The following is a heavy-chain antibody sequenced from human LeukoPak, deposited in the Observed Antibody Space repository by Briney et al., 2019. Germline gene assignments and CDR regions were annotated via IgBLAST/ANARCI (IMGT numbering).Heavy chain of an antibody. J-gene: IGHJ4*02. D-gene: IGHD2-15*01. Sequence: SEPLSLTCTVSGGSISNSGGFYWSWIRQHSGDGLEWIGFISYRGSTYYNPSLKSRVSMSVDTSRSQFSLRLTSVTDEDTAVYYCARISQSSGGFYYWGQGTLVTVSS. CDR3: ARISQSSGGFYY. CDR2: ISYRGST. V-gene: IGHV4-31*02. CDR1: GGSISNSGGFY.